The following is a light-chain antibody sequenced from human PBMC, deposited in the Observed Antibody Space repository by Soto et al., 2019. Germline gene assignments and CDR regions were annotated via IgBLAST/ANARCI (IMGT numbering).Light chain of an antibody. CDR2: EVS. Sequence: QSALTQPASVSGSPGQSITISCTGTSSDVDTYKYVSWYQQHPGKAPKLMIYEVSYRPSGVSDRFSGSKSGNTASLTISGLQAEGEADYYCCSYAGSTTRVQFGGGTKVTVL. J-gene: IGLJ2*01. V-gene: IGLV2-14*01. CDR1: SSDVDTYKY. CDR3: CSYAGSTTRVQ.